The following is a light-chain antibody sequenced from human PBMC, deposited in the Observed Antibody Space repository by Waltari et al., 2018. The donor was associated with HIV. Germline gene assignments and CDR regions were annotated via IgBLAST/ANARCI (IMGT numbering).Light chain of an antibody. CDR3: QSYDSGLGGV. Sequence: QSVLTQPPSVSGAPGQRVTISCTGGNPNIGADHGVHWYRQLPGTAPKLLIYYNNNRPSGVPDRFSGSKSGTSASLAITGLQAEDEADYYCQSYDSGLGGVFGGGTKLIVL. CDR1: NPNIGADHG. V-gene: IGLV1-40*01. J-gene: IGLJ2*01. CDR2: YNN.